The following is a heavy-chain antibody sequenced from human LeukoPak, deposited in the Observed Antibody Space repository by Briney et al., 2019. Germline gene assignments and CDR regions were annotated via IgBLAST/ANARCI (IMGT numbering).Heavy chain of an antibody. J-gene: IGHJ4*02. CDR3: AKDTSDRSGYFYYFDY. Sequence: GGSLRLSCTASGFTFSSYAMSWVRQAPGKGLEWVSAISGSGDSTYYAASVKGRFTISRDNSKNTLYLQLNSLRAEDTAVYYCAKDTSDRSGYFYYFDYWGQGTLVTVSS. D-gene: IGHD3-22*01. V-gene: IGHV3-23*01. CDR1: GFTFSSYA. CDR2: ISGSGDST.